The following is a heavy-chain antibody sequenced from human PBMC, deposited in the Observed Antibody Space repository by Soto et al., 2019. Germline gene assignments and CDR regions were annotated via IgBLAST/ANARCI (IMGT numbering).Heavy chain of an antibody. D-gene: IGHD1-1*01. CDR2: TYYRSRWYN. J-gene: IGHJ6*03. Sequence: QVQLQESGPGLVKPSQTLALTCAISGDCVSSNSAAWSWIRLSASRGREWLARTYYRSRWYNDYEVSVRSPITVNPDTAKTQFALQMTSVTPADTAVYYCAGTTSHQWYYMDVWGKGTTVTVSS. CDR1: GDCVSSNSAA. V-gene: IGHV6-1*01. CDR3: AGTTSHQWYYMDV.